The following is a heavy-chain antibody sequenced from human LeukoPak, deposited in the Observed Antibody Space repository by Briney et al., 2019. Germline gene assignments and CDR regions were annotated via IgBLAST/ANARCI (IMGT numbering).Heavy chain of an antibody. J-gene: IGHJ5*02. CDR3: AKSVTGITWFDP. CDR1: GFTFSSAG. D-gene: IGHD6-19*01. Sequence: GGSLRLSCAASGFTFSSAGMHWVRQAPGKGLEWVAFIRYDGSYTNQADSVKGRFTISRDNSKNTLYLHLNSLRVEDTALYYCAKSVTGITWFDPWGQGTLVTVSS. V-gene: IGHV3-30*02. CDR2: IRYDGSYT.